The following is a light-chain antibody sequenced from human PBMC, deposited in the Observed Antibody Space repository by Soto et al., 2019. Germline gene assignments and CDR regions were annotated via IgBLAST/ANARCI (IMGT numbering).Light chain of an antibody. Sequence: EVVMTQSPATLSVSPGERATLSCRASQSVSSNLAWYQQKPGQAPRLLIYGASTRATGIPARFSGSGSGTEFTLTISSLQSEDFAGYYCQQYKSWPPYTFGQGTKLEI. CDR3: QQYKSWPPYT. J-gene: IGKJ2*01. CDR2: GAS. CDR1: QSVSSN. V-gene: IGKV3-15*01.